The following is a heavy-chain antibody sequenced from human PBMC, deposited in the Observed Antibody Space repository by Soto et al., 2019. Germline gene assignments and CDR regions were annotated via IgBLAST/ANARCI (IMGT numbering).Heavy chain of an antibody. CDR2: ISAYNGNT. D-gene: IGHD3-22*01. V-gene: IGHV1-18*01. CDR3: ARDLAPAYYYDSSGATSPFDY. CDR1: WFTLSRYG. J-gene: IGHJ4*02. Sequence: GGSGEVCCKGSWFTLSRYGISWGRQGPGRRVEGVGWISAYNGNTNYAQKLQGRVTMTTDTSTSTAYMELRSLRSDDTAVYYCARDLAPAYYYDSSGATSPFDYWGQGTLVTVS.